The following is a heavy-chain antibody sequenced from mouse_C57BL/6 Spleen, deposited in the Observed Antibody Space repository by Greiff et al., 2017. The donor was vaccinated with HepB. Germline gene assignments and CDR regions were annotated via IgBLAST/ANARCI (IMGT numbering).Heavy chain of an antibody. CDR1: GFSLTSYG. CDR3: AREMVTTYYFDY. V-gene: IGHV2-2*01. D-gene: IGHD2-3*01. CDR2: IWSGGST. Sequence: VQLQQSGPGLVQPSQSLSITCTVSGFSLTSYGVHWVRQSPGKGLEWLGVIWSGGSTDYNAAFISRLSISKDNSKSQVFFKMNSLQADDTAIYYCAREMVTTYYFDYWGQGTTLTVSS. J-gene: IGHJ2*01.